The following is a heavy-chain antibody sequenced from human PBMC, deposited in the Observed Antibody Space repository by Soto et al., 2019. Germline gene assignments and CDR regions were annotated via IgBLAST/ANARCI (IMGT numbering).Heavy chain of an antibody. CDR2: ISGSGGST. CDR3: APRGSITILP. D-gene: IGHD3-3*01. CDR1: GVTFRSYA. V-gene: IGHV3-23*01. J-gene: IGHJ5*02. Sequence: GGALRVSCAASGVTFRSYAMSWVRQAPGKGLEWVSAISGSGGSTYYADSVKGRFTISRDNSKSTLYLQMNSLRAEDTAVYYCAPRGSITILPWGQGTLVTVSS.